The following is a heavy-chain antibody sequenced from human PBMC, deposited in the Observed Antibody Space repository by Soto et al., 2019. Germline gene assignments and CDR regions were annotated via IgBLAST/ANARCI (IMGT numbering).Heavy chain of an antibody. CDR2: FYTSGST. Sequence: PSETLSLTCAVLGGSSGGSYGSWIRQPAGTELEWIGRFYTSGSTNYNPSLKSRVTMSVDTSKNQFSLKLSSVTAADTAVYYCAREFTTTPTYDYGDYGNYYYYGMDVWGQGTTVTVSS. CDR1: GGSSGGSY. CDR3: AREFTTTPTYDYGDYGNYYYYGMDV. J-gene: IGHJ6*02. D-gene: IGHD4-17*01. V-gene: IGHV4-4*07.